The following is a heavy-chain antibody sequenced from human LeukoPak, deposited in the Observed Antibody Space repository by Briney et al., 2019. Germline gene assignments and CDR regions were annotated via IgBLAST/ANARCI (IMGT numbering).Heavy chain of an antibody. CDR1: GFTFSSYS. D-gene: IGHD3-3*01. Sequence: GGSLRLSCAASGFTFSSYSMNSVRQAPGKGLEWVSSISSSSSYIYYADSVKGRFTISRDNAKNSLYLQMNSLRAEDTAVYYCARDKRFEGDGFDYWGQGTLVTVSS. V-gene: IGHV3-21*01. J-gene: IGHJ4*02. CDR2: ISSSSSYI. CDR3: ARDKRFEGDGFDY.